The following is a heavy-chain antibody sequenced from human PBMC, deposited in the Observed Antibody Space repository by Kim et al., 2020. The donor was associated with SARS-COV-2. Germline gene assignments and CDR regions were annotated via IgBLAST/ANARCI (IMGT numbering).Heavy chain of an antibody. J-gene: IGHJ6*01. CDR2: IYSGGST. Sequence: GGSLRLSCAASGLTVSSNYMTWVRQAPGKGLEWVSVIYSGGSTYYADSVKGRFTISRHNSKNTLYPQLNSMRAEDTAVYYCARDREYSYGSLLYSGMAV. CDR1: GLTVSSNY. V-gene: IGHV3-53*04. D-gene: IGHD5-18*01. CDR3: ARDREYSYGSLLYSGMAV.